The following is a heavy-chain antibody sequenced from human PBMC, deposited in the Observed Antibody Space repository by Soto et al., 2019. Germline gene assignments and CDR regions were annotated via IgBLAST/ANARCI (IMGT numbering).Heavy chain of an antibody. J-gene: IGHJ3*02. Sequence: ASVKVSCKASGYTFTSYGISWVRQAPGQGLEWMGWISAYNGNTKYAQKLQGRVTMTTDTSTSTAYMELRSLRSDDTAVYYCARDSPVGYNDAFGIWGQGTMVTVSS. D-gene: IGHD1-20*01. V-gene: IGHV1-18*04. CDR3: ARDSPVGYNDAFGI. CDR2: ISAYNGNT. CDR1: GYTFTSYG.